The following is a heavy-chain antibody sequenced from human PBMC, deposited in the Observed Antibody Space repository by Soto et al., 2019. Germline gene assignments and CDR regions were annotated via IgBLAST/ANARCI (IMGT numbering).Heavy chain of an antibody. V-gene: IGHV4-34*01. CDR2: INHSGST. J-gene: IGHJ6*02. D-gene: IGHD3-3*01. CDR3: ARVKYYDFWSGPYYYGMDV. CDR1: GGSFSGYY. Sequence: SETLSLTXAVYGGSFSGYYWSWIRQPPGKGLEWIGEINHSGSTNYNPSLKSRVTISVDTSKNQFSLKLSSVTAADTAVYYCARVKYYDFWSGPYYYGMDVWGQGTTVTVSS.